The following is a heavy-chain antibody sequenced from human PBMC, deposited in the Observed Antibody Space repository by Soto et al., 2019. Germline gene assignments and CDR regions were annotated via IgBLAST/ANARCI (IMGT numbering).Heavy chain of an antibody. CDR3: ARQASAASAPIY. CDR1: GFTFSSYG. D-gene: IGHD6-13*01. CDR2: IWYDGSNK. Sequence: QVQLVESGGGVVQPGRSLRLSCAASGFTFSSYGMHWVRQAPGKGLEWVAVIWYDGSNKYYADSVKGRFTISRDNSKNTLYLQMNSLRAEDTAVSYCARQASAASAPIYWGQGTLVTVSS. J-gene: IGHJ4*02. V-gene: IGHV3-33*01.